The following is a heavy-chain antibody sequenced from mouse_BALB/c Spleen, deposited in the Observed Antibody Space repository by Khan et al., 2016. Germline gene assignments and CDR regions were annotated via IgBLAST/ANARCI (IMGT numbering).Heavy chain of an antibody. CDR3: ARVGLLLYAMDY. D-gene: IGHD1-1*01. CDR1: GYTFTDYN. J-gene: IGHJ4*01. V-gene: IGHV1S29*02. CDR2: IYPYNGGT. Sequence: VRLQQSGPELVKPGASVKISCKASGYTFTDYNMHWVKQSHGKSLEWIGYIYPYNGGTGYNQKFMSKATLTVDNSSSTAYMELRSLTSEDSAVYYCARVGLLLYAMDYWGQGTSVTVSS.